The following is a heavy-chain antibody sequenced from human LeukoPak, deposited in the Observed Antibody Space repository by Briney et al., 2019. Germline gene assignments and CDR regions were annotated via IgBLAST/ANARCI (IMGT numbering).Heavy chain of an antibody. J-gene: IGHJ4*02. CDR2: SHYSGET. V-gene: IGHV4-59*08. Sequence: SETLSLTCTVSGASMTDYYWSWIRQPPGKGLEWIAYSHYSGETKYNPSLKSRITISVDTSKNQFSLKLSSVTATDTAVYYCARGVTYYYDSSGYLYWGQGTLVTVSS. CDR3: ARGVTYYYDSSGYLY. D-gene: IGHD3-22*01. CDR1: GASMTDYY.